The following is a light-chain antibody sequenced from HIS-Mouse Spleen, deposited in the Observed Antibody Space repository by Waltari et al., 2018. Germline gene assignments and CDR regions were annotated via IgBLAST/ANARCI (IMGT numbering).Light chain of an antibody. V-gene: IGLV3-10*01. J-gene: IGLJ2*01. CDR1: ALPKKY. Sequence: SYELTQSPSVSVSPGQTARITCSGDALPKKYAYWYQQKSGQAPVLVIYEDSKRPSGIPERCSGSSSGTMATLTISGAQVEDEADYYCYSTDSSGNHRVFGGGTKLTVL. CDR2: EDS. CDR3: YSTDSSGNHRV.